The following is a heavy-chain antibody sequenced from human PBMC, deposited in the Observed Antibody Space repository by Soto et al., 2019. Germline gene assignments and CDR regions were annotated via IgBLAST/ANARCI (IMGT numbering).Heavy chain of an antibody. CDR1: GFTFSSYG. CDR3: ARDGYYDCWSGYYVGGDEFDY. D-gene: IGHD3-3*01. V-gene: IGHV3-33*01. CDR2: IWSDGSNK. J-gene: IGHJ4*02. Sequence: QVQLVESGGGVVQPGRSLRLSCAASGFTFSSYGMHWVRQAPGKGLEWVAVIWSDGSNKYYADSVKGRFTISRDNSKNRLYLQMNGLRAEDRAVYYCARDGYYDCWSGYYVGGDEFDYWGQGTLVTVSS.